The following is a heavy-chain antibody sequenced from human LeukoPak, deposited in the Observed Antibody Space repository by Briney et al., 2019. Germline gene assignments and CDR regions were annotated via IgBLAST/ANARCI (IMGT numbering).Heavy chain of an antibody. CDR3: ARATHLEMIDY. CDR2: IYYSGRT. J-gene: IGHJ4*02. V-gene: IGHV4-59*01. Sequence: SETLSLTCTVSGGSISTYYWNWIRQPPGKGLEWIGYIYYSGRTNYNSSLRSRVTLSIDTSKNQFSLKLNSVTAADTAVYFCARATHLEMIDYWDQGTLVTVSS. CDR1: GGSISTYY. D-gene: IGHD1-1*01.